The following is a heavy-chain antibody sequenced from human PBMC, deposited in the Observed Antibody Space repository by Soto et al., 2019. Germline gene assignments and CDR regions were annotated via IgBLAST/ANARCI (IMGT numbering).Heavy chain of an antibody. CDR1: GGSIGSGGYS. Sequence: SETLSLTCAVSGGSIGSGGYSCCCIRQPPGRGLEWIAYIYHSGSTNYNPSLKSRVTISVDKSKNQFSLKLSSVTAADTAVYYCARGVEGVTMVRGETFSPYYYYGMDVWGQGTTVTVSS. V-gene: IGHV4-30-2*01. CDR3: ARGVEGVTMVRGETFSPYYYYGMDV. J-gene: IGHJ6*02. D-gene: IGHD3-10*01. CDR2: IYHSGST.